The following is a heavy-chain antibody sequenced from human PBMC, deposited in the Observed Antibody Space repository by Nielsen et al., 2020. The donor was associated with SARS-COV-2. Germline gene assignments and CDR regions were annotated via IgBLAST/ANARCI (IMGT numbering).Heavy chain of an antibody. CDR1: QFTFDDYA. D-gene: IGHD3-3*01. V-gene: IGHV3-9*01. J-gene: IGHJ4*02. CDR3: VRDSSVVIWSGYPVD. CDR2: ITWNGGSI. Sequence: GGSLRLSCAASQFTFDDYAMHWVRQAPGKGLEWVSGITWNGGSIGYADSVKGRFTISRDNAKNSLYLQMNSLRAEDTAVYYCVRDSSVVIWSGYPVDWGQGTLVTVSS.